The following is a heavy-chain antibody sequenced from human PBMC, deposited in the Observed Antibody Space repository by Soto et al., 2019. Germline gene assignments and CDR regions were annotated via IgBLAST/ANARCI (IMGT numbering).Heavy chain of an antibody. CDR3: ASPWEVEYSSSSKAFDI. Sequence: SETLSLTCTVSGGSISSSSYYWGWIRQPPGKGLEWIGRLYYSGSTYYNPSLKSRVPISVDTSKNQFSLKLSSVTAADTAVYYCASPWEVEYSSSSKAFDIWGQGTMVTVSS. D-gene: IGHD6-6*01. V-gene: IGHV4-39*01. CDR2: LYYSGST. J-gene: IGHJ3*02. CDR1: GGSISSSSYY.